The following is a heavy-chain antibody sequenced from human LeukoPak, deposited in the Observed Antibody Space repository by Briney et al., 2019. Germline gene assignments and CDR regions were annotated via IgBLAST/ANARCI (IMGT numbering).Heavy chain of an antibody. J-gene: IGHJ5*02. CDR1: GFTFSSYE. CDR3: ARVPIFGVVIEYNWFDP. Sequence: GGSLRLSCAASGFTFSSYEINWARQAPGKGLEWVSYISSSGSTIYYADSVKGRFTISRDNAKNSLYLQMNSLRAEDTAVYYCARVPIFGVVIEYNWFDPWGQGTLVTVSA. V-gene: IGHV3-48*03. CDR2: ISSSGSTI. D-gene: IGHD3-3*01.